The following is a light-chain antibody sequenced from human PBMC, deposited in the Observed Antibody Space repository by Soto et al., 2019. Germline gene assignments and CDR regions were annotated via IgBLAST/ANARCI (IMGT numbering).Light chain of an antibody. CDR3: QQSYSSPFT. Sequence: DIQMTQSPSSLSASVGDRVTITCRASQSISSYLNWYQQKPGKAPNLLIYAASSLQSWVPSKFSGSGSATDFTLTISSLQPEDFATYYCQQSYSSPFTFGPWTKVDIK. J-gene: IGKJ3*01. V-gene: IGKV1-39*01. CDR1: QSISSY. CDR2: AAS.